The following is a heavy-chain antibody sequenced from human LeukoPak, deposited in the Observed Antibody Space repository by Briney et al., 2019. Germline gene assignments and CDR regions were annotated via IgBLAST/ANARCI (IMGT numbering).Heavy chain of an antibody. V-gene: IGHV3-30*03. CDR1: GFTFSSYG. J-gene: IGHJ4*02. Sequence: GALRLSCAASGFTFSSYGMHWVRQAPGKGLEWVAVISYDGSNKYYADSVMGRFTISRDNAENSLFLQMTSLRGEDTAVYFCARRTTIPRRYFFDYWGQGTLVTVSS. CDR2: ISYDGSNK. D-gene: IGHD2-21*01. CDR3: ARRTTIPRRYFFDY.